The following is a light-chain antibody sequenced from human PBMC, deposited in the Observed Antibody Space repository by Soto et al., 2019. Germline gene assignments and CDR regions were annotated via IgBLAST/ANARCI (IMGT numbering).Light chain of an antibody. Sequence: QSVLTQPPSVSGAPGQRVTISCTGSSSNIGAGYDVHWYQQLPRTAPNLLIYSNNNRPSGVPDRFSGSNSGTSASLAITGLQPEDEADYYCQSYDGGRSVSKVFGGGTKLTVL. CDR1: SSNIGAGYD. CDR3: QSYDGGRSVSKV. CDR2: SNN. J-gene: IGLJ2*01. V-gene: IGLV1-40*01.